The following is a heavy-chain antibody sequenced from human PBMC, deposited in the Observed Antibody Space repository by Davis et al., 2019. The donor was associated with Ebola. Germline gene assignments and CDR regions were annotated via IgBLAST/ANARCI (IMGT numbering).Heavy chain of an antibody. CDR1: GGSISSYY. J-gene: IGHJ3*02. V-gene: IGHV4-4*07. CDR2: IYTSGST. CDR3: ARVVIVVVPAAIPDAFDI. D-gene: IGHD2-2*02. Sequence: PSETLSLTCTVSGGSISSYYWSWIRQPAGKGLEWIGRIYTSGSTNYNPSLKSRVTMSVDTSKNQFSLKLSSVTAADTAVYYCARVVIVVVPAAIPDAFDIWGQGTMVTVSS.